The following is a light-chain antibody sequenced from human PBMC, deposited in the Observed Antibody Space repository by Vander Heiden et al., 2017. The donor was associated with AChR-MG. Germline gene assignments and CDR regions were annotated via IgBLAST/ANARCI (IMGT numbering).Light chain of an antibody. CDR3: QQYENVPSIT. J-gene: IGKJ5*01. V-gene: IGKV1-33*01. CDR1: RDISTQ. Sequence: DVHMTQSPSSLSASVGDRVTITCQASRDISTQLNWYKQKPGRAPKVLIYAASNLATGVPSRFSGSGYGTDFTFSISGRQPEDIAPYYCQQYENVPSITFGQGTRLEIK. CDR2: AAS.